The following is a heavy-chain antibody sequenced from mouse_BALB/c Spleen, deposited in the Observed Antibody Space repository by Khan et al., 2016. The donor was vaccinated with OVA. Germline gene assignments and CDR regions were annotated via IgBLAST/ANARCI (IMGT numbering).Heavy chain of an antibody. V-gene: IGHV5-12-2*01. CDR1: GFTFSSYT. D-gene: IGHD4-1*01. J-gene: IGHJ4*01. Sequence: EVQLVESGGGLVQPGGSLKLSCAASGFTFSSYTMSWVRQTPEKRLEWVAHISNDGGSIYYPDTVKGRFTISRDTAKNTLYLQMSSLKSEDTAMYYCAGRLFCLKLGQAMDYWGQGTSVTVSS. CDR3: AGRLFCLKLGQAMDY. CDR2: ISNDGGSI.